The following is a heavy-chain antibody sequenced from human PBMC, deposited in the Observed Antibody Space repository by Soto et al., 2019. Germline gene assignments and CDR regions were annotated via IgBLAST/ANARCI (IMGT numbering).Heavy chain of an antibody. V-gene: IGHV4-39*01. CDR3: ARVISSSSSLGLPYYYYGVDV. CDR2: IYYSGNT. D-gene: IGHD6-6*01. CDR1: GDSISSLSYY. J-gene: IGHJ6*02. Sequence: ETLSLTCAVSGDSISSLSYYWGWIRQPPGMGLEWIGSIYYSGNTYSNPSLNSRVTMSVDTSKSQFSLKLRSVSAADTAVYYCARVISSSSSLGLPYYYYGVDVWGPGTTVTVSS.